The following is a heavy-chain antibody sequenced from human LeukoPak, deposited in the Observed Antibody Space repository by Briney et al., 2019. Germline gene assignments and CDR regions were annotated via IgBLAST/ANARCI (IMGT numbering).Heavy chain of an antibody. J-gene: IGHJ4*02. CDR3: AKDHPSSGWPTFEY. CDR1: GFGVSRYA. Sequence: GGSLRLSCAASGFGVSRYAMSWVRHVPGKGLEWVSSITNNNGKTYYADSVKGRFSISRDESENTVYLQMNSLRVEDTAIYFCAKDHPSSGWPTFEYWGQGTRVTVSP. D-gene: IGHD6-19*01. CDR2: ITNNNGKT. V-gene: IGHV3-23*01.